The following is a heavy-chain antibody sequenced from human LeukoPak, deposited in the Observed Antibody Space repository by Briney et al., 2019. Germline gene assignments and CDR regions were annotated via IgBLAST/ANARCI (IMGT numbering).Heavy chain of an antibody. D-gene: IGHD3-22*01. CDR1: GGSISSGGYS. CDR2: IYHSGST. CDR3: ARGGSTYYYDSSGYPGSAFDI. J-gene: IGHJ3*02. Sequence: SQTLSLTCAVSGGSISSGGYSWSWIRQPPGKGLEWIGYIYHSGSTYYNPSLKSRVTISVDRSKNQFSLKLSSMTAADTAVYYCARGGSTYYYDSSGYPGSAFDIWGQGTMVTVSS. V-gene: IGHV4-30-2*01.